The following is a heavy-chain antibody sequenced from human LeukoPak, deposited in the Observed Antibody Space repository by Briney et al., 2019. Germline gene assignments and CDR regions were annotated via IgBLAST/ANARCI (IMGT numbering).Heavy chain of an antibody. J-gene: IGHJ6*03. Sequence: ASVKVSGKASGYTFTSYGISWVRQAPGQGLEWMGWISAYNGSTNYAQTLQGRVTMTTDTSTSTADMELRSLRSDDTAVYYCAREGPEGWYYYYMDVWGKGTTVTISS. D-gene: IGHD1-14*01. CDR3: AREGPEGWYYYYMDV. V-gene: IGHV1-18*01. CDR2: ISAYNGST. CDR1: GYTFTSYG.